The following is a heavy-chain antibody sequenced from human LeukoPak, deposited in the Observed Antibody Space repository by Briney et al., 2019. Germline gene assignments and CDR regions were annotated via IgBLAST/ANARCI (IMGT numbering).Heavy chain of an antibody. V-gene: IGHV4-4*07. J-gene: IGHJ3*02. Sequence: SETLSLTCTVSGDSISNHYLGWIRQPAGKGLEWIGITSGTGNYNPSLKSRVSMSVDTSRNLVSLTLTSVTAADTAIYYCASLYYYNDGGPYFGPEAFDIWGQGTRVAVSS. D-gene: IGHD3-10*01. CDR2: TSGTG. CDR1: GDSISNHY. CDR3: ASLYYYNDGGPYFGPEAFDI.